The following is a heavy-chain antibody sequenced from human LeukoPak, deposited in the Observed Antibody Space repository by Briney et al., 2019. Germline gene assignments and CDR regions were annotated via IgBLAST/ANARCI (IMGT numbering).Heavy chain of an antibody. J-gene: IGHJ6*02. V-gene: IGHV5-51*01. CDR2: INPGDSDT. CDR3: ARHPDCTRTSCYVDYYGMDV. CDR1: GYRFTSYW. D-gene: IGHD2-2*01. Sequence: GESLKISCKGSGYRFTSYWIGWVRQMPGRGLEWMGIINPGDSDTRYSPSFQGQVTISADKSISTAYLQWSSLKASDTAMYYCARHPDCTRTSCYVDYYGMDVWGQGTTVTVSS.